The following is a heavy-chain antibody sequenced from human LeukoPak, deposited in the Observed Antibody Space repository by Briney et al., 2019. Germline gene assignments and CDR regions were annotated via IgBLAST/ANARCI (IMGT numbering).Heavy chain of an antibody. Sequence: ASVKVSCKASGYTFTSYDINWVRQATGQGLEWMGWMNPNSGNTGYAQKFQGRVTITRNASISTAYMELSSLRSEDTAVYYCAREYDFWSGFGGFDPWGQGTLVTVSS. CDR2: MNPNSGNT. J-gene: IGHJ5*02. CDR1: GYTFTSYD. D-gene: IGHD3-3*01. V-gene: IGHV1-8*03. CDR3: AREYDFWSGFGGFDP.